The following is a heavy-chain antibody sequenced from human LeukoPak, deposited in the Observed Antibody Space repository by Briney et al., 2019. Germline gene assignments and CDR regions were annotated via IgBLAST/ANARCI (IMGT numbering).Heavy chain of an antibody. Sequence: GGSLRLSCAASGFTFSSYAMSWVRQAPGKGLGWVSAISGSGGSTYYADSVKGRFTISRDNSKNTLYLQMSSLRAEVTAVYYCAKDEQLVSYGGQGTLVTVSS. CDR3: AKDEQLVSY. J-gene: IGHJ4*02. CDR1: GFTFSSYA. CDR2: ISGSGGST. D-gene: IGHD6-6*01. V-gene: IGHV3-23*01.